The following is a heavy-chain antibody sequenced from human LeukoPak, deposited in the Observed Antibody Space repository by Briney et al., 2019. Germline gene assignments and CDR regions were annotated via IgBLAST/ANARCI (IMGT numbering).Heavy chain of an antibody. V-gene: IGHV4-59*08. CDR1: GGSISNY. CDR2: IYYSGST. CDR3: ARLASGSYGPLTPFDY. Sequence: PSETLSLTCTVSGGSISNYWSWIRQPPGKGLEWGGDIYYSGSTNYNPSLKSRVTISVDTSKNQFSLRLSSVTAADTAVYYSARLASGSYGPLTPFDYWGQGTLVTVSS. D-gene: IGHD1-26*01. J-gene: IGHJ4*02.